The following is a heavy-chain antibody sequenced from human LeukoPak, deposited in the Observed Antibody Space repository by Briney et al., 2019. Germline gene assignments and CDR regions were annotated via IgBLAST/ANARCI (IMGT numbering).Heavy chain of an antibody. CDR2: ISSSGSTI. CDR1: GFTFSDYY. D-gene: IGHD4-11*01. Sequence: GGSLRLSCAASGFTFSDYYMSWIRQAPGKGLEWVSYISSSGSTIYYADSVKGRFTISRDNAKNSLYLQMNSLRAEDTAVYYCARVPKGSPYSNYEYYFDYWGQGTLVTVSS. J-gene: IGHJ4*02. V-gene: IGHV3-11*04. CDR3: ARVPKGSPYSNYEYYFDY.